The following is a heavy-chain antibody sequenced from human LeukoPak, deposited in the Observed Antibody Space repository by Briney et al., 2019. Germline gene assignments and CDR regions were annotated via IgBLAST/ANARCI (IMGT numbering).Heavy chain of an antibody. CDR2: IYYSGST. Sequence: SETLSLTCTVSGGSISSYYGSWIRQPPGKGLEWIGYIYYSGSTNYNPSLKSRVTISVDTSKNQFSLKLSSVTAADTAVYYCARVGIAARRIWFDPWGQGTLVTVSS. D-gene: IGHD6-6*01. CDR3: ARVGIAARRIWFDP. J-gene: IGHJ5*02. V-gene: IGHV4-59*01. CDR1: GGSISSYY.